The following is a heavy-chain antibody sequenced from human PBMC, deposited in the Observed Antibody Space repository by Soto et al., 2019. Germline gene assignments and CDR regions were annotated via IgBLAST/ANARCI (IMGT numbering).Heavy chain of an antibody. CDR1: ECTFINDA. D-gene: IGHD2-2*01. J-gene: IGHJ6*04. V-gene: IGHV3-23*01. CDR3: AKGGSTSRWPYYYGMDV. CDR2: ISGSGGST. Sequence: GPMRVTCAASECTFINDAISRISKEPRKNLEWVSAISGSGGSTYYADSVKGRITISRANSKNPLYLQMNRLRAEDTAVYYCAKGGSTSRWPYYYGMDVWGERTTGTVSS.